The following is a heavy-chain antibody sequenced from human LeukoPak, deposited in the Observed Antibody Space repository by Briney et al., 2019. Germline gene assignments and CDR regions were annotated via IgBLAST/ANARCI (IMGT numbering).Heavy chain of an antibody. Sequence: GRSLRLSCGGSGSTFGYFAMHWVGQNPGKGLGWGSGFSWNSGSIGYADSVKGRFTISRDNAKNSLYLQMNSLRAEDTALYYCAKGNDYVWGSFRFDYWGQGTLVTVSS. J-gene: IGHJ4*02. CDR3: AKGNDYVWGSFRFDY. CDR1: GSTFGYFA. V-gene: IGHV3-9*01. CDR2: FSWNSGSI. D-gene: IGHD3-16*02.